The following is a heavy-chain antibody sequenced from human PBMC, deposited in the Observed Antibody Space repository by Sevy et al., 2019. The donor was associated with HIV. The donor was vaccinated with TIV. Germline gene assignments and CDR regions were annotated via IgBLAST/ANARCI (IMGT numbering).Heavy chain of an antibody. CDR2: IYYSGST. CDR1: GGSISSGGYY. CDR3: ASYYDSSGYPWLYFDL. V-gene: IGHV4-31*03. D-gene: IGHD3-22*01. J-gene: IGHJ2*01. Sequence: SETLSLTCTVSGGSISSGGYYWSWIRQHPGKGLEWIGYIYYSGSTYYNPSLKSRVTISVDTSKNQFSLKLSSVTAADTAVYYCASYYDSSGYPWLYFDLWGRDTLVTVSS.